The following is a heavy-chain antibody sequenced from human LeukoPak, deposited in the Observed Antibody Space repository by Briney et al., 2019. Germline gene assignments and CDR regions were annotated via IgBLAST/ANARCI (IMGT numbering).Heavy chain of an antibody. CDR3: ARDGSSGRGYYYYYGMDV. V-gene: IGHV3-33*01. CDR2: IWYDGSNK. J-gene: IGHJ6*04. CDR1: GFTFSSYG. D-gene: IGHD1-26*01. Sequence: GSLRLSCAASGFTFSSYGIHWVRQAPGKGLEWVAVIWYDGSNKYYADSVKGRFTFSRDNSKNTLYLQMNNLRAEDTAVYYCARDGSSGRGYYYYYGMDVWGEGTTVTVSS.